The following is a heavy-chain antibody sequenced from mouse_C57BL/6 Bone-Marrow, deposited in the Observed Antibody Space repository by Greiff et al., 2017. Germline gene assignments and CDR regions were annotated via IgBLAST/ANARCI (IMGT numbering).Heavy chain of an antibody. V-gene: IGHV1-82*01. CDR1: GFAFSSSW. Sequence: QVHVMQSGPELVKPGASVKISCTASGFAFSSSWMYWVKQRPGKGLEWIGRINPGDGDTNYTGKFKGKATLTADKSSSTAYMQLSSLTSEDSAVCFCERGGYYWGQGTTLTVSS. J-gene: IGHJ2*01. CDR2: INPGDGDT. CDR3: ERGGYY.